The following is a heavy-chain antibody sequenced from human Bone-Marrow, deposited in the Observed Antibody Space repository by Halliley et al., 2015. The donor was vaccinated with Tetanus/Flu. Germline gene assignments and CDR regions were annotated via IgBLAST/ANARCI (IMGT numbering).Heavy chain of an antibody. CDR1: DYSISSGYY. V-gene: IGHV4-38-2*01. CDR2: IYHDGST. Sequence: TLSLTCAVSDYSISSGYYWDWIRQSPGKGLEWIGCIYHDGSTFYNPSLMSRVTLSVDTSENQFFLSLRSVTAADTAVYYCARGDYGDYPLDYWGQGTLVTVAS. CDR3: ARGDYGDYPLDY. D-gene: IGHD4-17*01. J-gene: IGHJ4*02.